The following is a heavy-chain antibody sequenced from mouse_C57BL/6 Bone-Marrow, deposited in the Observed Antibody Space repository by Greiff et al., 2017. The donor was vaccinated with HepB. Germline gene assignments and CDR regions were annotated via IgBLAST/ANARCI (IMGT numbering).Heavy chain of an antibody. CDR1: GFTFSNYW. CDR2: IRLKSDNYAT. V-gene: IGHV6-3*01. J-gene: IGHJ3*01. Sequence: DVQLQESGGGLVQPGGSMKLSCVASGFTFSNYWMNWVRQSPEKGLEWVAQIRLKSDNYATHYAESVKGRFTISRDDSKSSVYLQMNNLRAEDTGIYYCTDDYDEKFAYWGQGTLVTVSA. CDR3: TDDYDEKFAY. D-gene: IGHD2-4*01.